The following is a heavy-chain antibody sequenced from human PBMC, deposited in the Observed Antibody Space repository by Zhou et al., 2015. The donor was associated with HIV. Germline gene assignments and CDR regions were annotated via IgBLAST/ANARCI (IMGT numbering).Heavy chain of an antibody. D-gene: IGHD2-15*01. CDR1: GFTFSDYY. V-gene: IGHV3-11*01. Sequence: QVQLVDSGGGLVKPGGSLRISCAASGFTFSDYYMSWIRQAPGKGLEWVSYISSSGSTINYADSVKGRFTISRDNAKNSLYLQMNSLRAEDTAVYYCARGEDTVVAVAGAEYFQHWGQGTLVTVSS. CDR3: ARGEDTVVAVAGAEYFQH. CDR2: ISSSGSTI. J-gene: IGHJ1*01.